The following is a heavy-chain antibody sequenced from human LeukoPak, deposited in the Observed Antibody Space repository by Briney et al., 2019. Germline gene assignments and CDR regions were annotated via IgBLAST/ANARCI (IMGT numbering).Heavy chain of an antibody. D-gene: IGHD1-14*01. Sequence: GGSLRLSCAASGFTFSSYAMSWVRQAPGKGLEWVSAISGSGGSTYYADSVKGRFTISRDNSKNTLYLQMNSLRAKDTAVYYCASPLGGPVPDDYYMDVWGKGTTVTVSS. J-gene: IGHJ6*03. CDR3: ASPLGGPVPDDYYMDV. V-gene: IGHV3-23*01. CDR1: GFTFSSYA. CDR2: ISGSGGST.